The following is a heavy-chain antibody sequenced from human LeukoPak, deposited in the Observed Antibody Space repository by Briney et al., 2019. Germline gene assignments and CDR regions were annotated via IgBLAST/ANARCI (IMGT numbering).Heavy chain of an antibody. D-gene: IGHD3-10*02. CDR3: TTLSYVGGY. J-gene: IGHJ4*02. V-gene: IGHV3-15*01. Sequence: PGGSLRLSCAASGFTFTNAWMSWVRQAPGKVLEWIGRSKSQTDGGPTDYAAHVKGRFTISRDDSKNTVYLKMNSLKTEDTAVYYCTTLSYVGGYWGQGTLVTVSS. CDR2: SKSQTDGGPT. CDR1: GFTFTNAW.